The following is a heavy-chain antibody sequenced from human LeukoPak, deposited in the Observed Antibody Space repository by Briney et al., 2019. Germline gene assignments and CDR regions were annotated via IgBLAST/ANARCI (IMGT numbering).Heavy chain of an antibody. D-gene: IGHD2-15*01. J-gene: IGHJ4*02. Sequence: GGSLILSCEASGFTFSSYSMNWVRQAPGKGLEWVSAISSSSRYIFYADSVKGRFTISRDNANVLYLQMNSLRAEDTAVYHCARDQAPKMRLGYCRGGSCYPDYWGQGTLVTVSS. V-gene: IGHV3-21*06. CDR3: ARDQAPKMRLGYCRGGSCYPDY. CDR2: ISSSSRYI. CDR1: GFTFSSYS.